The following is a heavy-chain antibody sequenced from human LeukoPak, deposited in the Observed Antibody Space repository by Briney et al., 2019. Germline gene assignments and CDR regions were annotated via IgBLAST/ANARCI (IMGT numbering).Heavy chain of an antibody. CDR2: INAGNGNR. V-gene: IGHV1-3*01. CDR3: ARMFVDTTMVYYHYGMDV. D-gene: IGHD5-18*01. J-gene: IGHJ6*02. CDR1: GYTFTSYA. Sequence: ASVKVSCKSSGYTFTSYAMHWVRQAPGQRLEWMGWINAGNGNRKYSQKFQGRVTIIRDTSACTAYMELSSLRSEDTAVYYCARMFVDTTMVYYHYGMDVWGQGATVTVSS.